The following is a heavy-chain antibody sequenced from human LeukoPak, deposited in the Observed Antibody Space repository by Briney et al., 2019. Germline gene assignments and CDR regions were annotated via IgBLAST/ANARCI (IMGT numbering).Heavy chain of an antibody. Sequence: PSETLSLTCTVSGGSISSGSYYWSWIRQPAGKGLEWIGRIYTSGSTNYNPSLKSRVTISVDTSKNQFSLKLSSVTAADTAVYYCARLPGGNSDIYYMDVWGKGTTVTVSS. D-gene: IGHD4-23*01. V-gene: IGHV4-61*02. CDR2: IYTSGST. CDR1: GGSISSGSYY. CDR3: ARLPGGNSDIYYMDV. J-gene: IGHJ6*03.